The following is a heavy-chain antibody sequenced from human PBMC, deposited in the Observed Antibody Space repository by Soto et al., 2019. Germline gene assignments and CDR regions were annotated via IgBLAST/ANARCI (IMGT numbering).Heavy chain of an antibody. V-gene: IGHV3-53*01. CDR2: IYSGGST. CDR1: GFTVSSNY. J-gene: IGHJ4*02. CDR3: ARDLRGMDSSGYAFDY. D-gene: IGHD3-22*01. Sequence: EVQLVESGGGLIQPGGSLRLSCAASGFTVSSNYMSWVRQAPGKGLEWVSVIYSGGSTYYADSVKGRFTISRDNSKNTLYLQMNSLRAEDTAVYYCARDLRGMDSSGYAFDYWGQGTLVTVSS.